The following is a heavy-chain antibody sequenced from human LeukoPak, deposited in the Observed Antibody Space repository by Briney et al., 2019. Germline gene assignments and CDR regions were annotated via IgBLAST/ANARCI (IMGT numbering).Heavy chain of an antibody. CDR2: IWYDGSNK. J-gene: IGHJ4*02. D-gene: IGHD5-18*01. CDR3: ARGLFVDTAMDFDY. CDR1: GFTFSSYG. V-gene: IGHV3-33*01. Sequence: GRSLRPSCAASGFTFSSYGMHWVRQAPGKGLEWAAVIWYDGSNKYYADSVKGRFTISRDNSKNTLYLQMNSLRAEDTAVYYCARGLFVDTAMDFDYWGQGTLVTVSS.